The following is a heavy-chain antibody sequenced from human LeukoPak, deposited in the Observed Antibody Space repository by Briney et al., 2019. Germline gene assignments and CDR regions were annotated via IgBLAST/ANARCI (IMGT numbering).Heavy chain of an antibody. CDR1: GFTFSDYY. D-gene: IGHD3-22*01. CDR2: ISFSGSTI. CDR3: ARSGFTMIVVVNPGFDY. J-gene: IGHJ4*02. V-gene: IGHV3-11*04. Sequence: GGSLRLSCAASGFTFSDYYLSWIRQAPGKGLEWVSYISFSGSTIFYADSVKGRFTISRDNAKNSLYLQMNSLRAEDTAVYYCARSGFTMIVVVNPGFDYWGQGTLVTVSS.